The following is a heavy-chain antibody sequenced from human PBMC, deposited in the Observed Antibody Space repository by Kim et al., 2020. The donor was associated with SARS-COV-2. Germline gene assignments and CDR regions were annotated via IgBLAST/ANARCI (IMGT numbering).Heavy chain of an antibody. CDR2: INPSGGST. Sequence: ASVKVSCKASGYTFTSYYMHWVRQAPGQGLEWMGIINPSGGSTSYAQKFQGRVTMTRDTSTSTVYMELSSLRSEDTAVYYCARARYYDFWSGYPTKPEYYYYGMDVWGQGTTVTVSS. CDR3: ARARYYDFWSGYPTKPEYYYYGMDV. CDR1: GYTFTSYY. V-gene: IGHV1-46*01. D-gene: IGHD3-3*01. J-gene: IGHJ6*02.